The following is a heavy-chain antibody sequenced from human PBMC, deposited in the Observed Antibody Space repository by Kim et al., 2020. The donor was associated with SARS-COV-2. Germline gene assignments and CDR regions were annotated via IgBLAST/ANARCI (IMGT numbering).Heavy chain of an antibody. Sequence: QSLRTRVTISVDTSKNQFSLKRSYVTAADTAVYYCARVKAAAGTRFYAYWGQGTLVTVSS. J-gene: IGHJ4*02. CDR3: ARVKAAAGTRFYAY. V-gene: IGHV4-34*01. D-gene: IGHD6-13*01.